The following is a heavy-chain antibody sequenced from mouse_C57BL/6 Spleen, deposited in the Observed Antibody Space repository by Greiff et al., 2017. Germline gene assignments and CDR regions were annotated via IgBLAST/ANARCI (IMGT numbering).Heavy chain of an antibody. CDR1: GYAFSSYG. V-gene: IGHV1-80*01. D-gene: IGHD1-1*01. CDR3: ARLYGGFDY. Sequence: VKLQQSGAELVKPGASVKISCKASGYAFSSYGLNWVQQRPGKGLEWIGQICPGDGDTNYNGKVKGKVTLTADKSTSTAYMQLSSLTSEDSAVYYCARLYGGFDYWGQGTTLTVSS. J-gene: IGHJ2*01. CDR2: ICPGDGDT.